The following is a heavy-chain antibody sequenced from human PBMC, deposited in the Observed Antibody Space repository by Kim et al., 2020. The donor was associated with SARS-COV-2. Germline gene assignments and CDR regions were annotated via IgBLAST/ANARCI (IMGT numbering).Heavy chain of an antibody. V-gene: IGHV3-23*01. D-gene: IGHD4-17*01. Sequence: GKGRFTISRDNSKNTLYLQMNSLRAEDTAVYYCAKEGGDYGSYYYYGMDVWGQGTTVTVSS. J-gene: IGHJ6*02. CDR3: AKEGGDYGSYYYYGMDV.